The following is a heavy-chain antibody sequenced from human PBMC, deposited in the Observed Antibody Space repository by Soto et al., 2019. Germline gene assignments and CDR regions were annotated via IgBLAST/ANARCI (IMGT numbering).Heavy chain of an antibody. D-gene: IGHD2-2*01. CDR3: ARHQRYCSSTSCFNYYYYGMDV. V-gene: IGHV3-53*01. CDR2: IYSSGST. Sequence: GGSLRLSCAASGFTVSNNYMSWVRQAPGKGLEWVSIIYSSGSTYYADSVKGRFTISRDNSKNTLYLQMNSLRAEDTAVYYCARHQRYCSSTSCFNYYYYGMDVWGQGTTVTVSS. CDR1: GFTVSNNY. J-gene: IGHJ6*02.